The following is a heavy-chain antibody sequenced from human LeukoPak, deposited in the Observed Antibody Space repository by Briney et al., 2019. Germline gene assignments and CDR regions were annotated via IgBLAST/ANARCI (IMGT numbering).Heavy chain of an antibody. Sequence: PGGSLRLSCAASGFTFSSYSMNWVRQAPGKGLEWVSGLRGNGGSTYYADSVKDRFTTSRDNSKNTLFLQMDSLRVEDTAVYYCAKVPTSYYDSSGYPKGWFNTWGLGTLVTVSS. CDR1: GFTFSSYS. CDR3: AKVPTSYYDSSGYPKGWFNT. J-gene: IGHJ5*02. CDR2: LRGNGGST. D-gene: IGHD3-22*01. V-gene: IGHV3-23*01.